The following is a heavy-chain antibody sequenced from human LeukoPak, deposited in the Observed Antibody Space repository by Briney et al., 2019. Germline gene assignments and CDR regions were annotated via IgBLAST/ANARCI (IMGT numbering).Heavy chain of an antibody. V-gene: IGHV3-21*01. CDR3: AKDSPSRTATTEVPVDY. D-gene: IGHD5-24*01. J-gene: IGHJ4*02. CDR2: ISSSSSYI. CDR1: GFTFSDYT. Sequence: GRSLRLSCAASGFTFSDYTMNWVRQAPGKGLEWVSSISSSSSYIYFANSVRGRFTIYRDNAKNSLYLQMNSLRAEDTAVYYCAKDSPSRTATTEVPVDYWGQGTLVTVSS.